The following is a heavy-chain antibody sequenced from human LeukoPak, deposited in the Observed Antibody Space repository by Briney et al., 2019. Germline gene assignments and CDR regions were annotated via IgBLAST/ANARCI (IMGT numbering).Heavy chain of an antibody. CDR3: AKDSWGEQQLNPHFDY. V-gene: IGHV3-21*01. CDR2: ISSSSSYI. CDR1: GFTFSSYS. D-gene: IGHD6-13*01. Sequence: GGSLRLSCAASGFTFSSYSMNWVRQALGKGLEWVSSISSSSSYIYYADSVKGRFTISRDNAKNSLYLQMNSLRAEDTAVYYCAKDSWGEQQLNPHFDYWGQGTLVTVSS. J-gene: IGHJ4*02.